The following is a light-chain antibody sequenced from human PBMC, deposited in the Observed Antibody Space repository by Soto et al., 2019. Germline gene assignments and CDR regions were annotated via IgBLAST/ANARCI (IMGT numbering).Light chain of an antibody. V-gene: IGKV3-15*01. Sequence: EIVMTQSPVTLSVSPGERATLSCRASQSVSSKLAWYQQKPGQAHRLLIYGASTRATGIPARFSGSGSGTEFTPSISSLQSEDFAVYYCQQYNNWPQTFGQGTKLEIK. CDR1: QSVSSK. J-gene: IGKJ2*01. CDR2: GAS. CDR3: QQYNNWPQT.